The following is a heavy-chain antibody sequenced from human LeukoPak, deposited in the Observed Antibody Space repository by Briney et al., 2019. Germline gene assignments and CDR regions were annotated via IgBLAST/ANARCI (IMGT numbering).Heavy chain of an antibody. CDR2: IIPIFGTA. Sequence: GSSVKVSCKASGGTFSSYAISLVRQAPGQGLEWMGGIIPIFGTANYAQKFQGRVTITADESTSTAYMELSSLRSEDTAVYYCARVRAEGDVWSGYLFVYWGQGTLVTVSS. V-gene: IGHV1-69*01. CDR3: ARVRAEGDVWSGYLFVY. CDR1: GGTFSSYA. J-gene: IGHJ4*02. D-gene: IGHD3-3*01.